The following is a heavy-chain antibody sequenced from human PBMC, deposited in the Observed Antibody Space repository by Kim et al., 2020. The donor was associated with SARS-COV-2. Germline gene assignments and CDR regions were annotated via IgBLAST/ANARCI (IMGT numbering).Heavy chain of an antibody. D-gene: IGHD3-10*01. CDR2: IYSGGST. Sequence: GGSLRLSCAASGFTVSSNYMSWVRQAPGKGLEWVSVIYSGGSTYYADSVKGRFTISRDNSKNTLYLQMNSLRAEDTAVYYCARATYYYGSGVSDYWGQGTLVTVSS. V-gene: IGHV3-53*01. J-gene: IGHJ4*02. CDR3: ARATYYYGSGVSDY. CDR1: GFTVSSNY.